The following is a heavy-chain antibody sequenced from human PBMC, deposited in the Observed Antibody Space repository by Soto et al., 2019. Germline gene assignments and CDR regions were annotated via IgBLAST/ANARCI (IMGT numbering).Heavy chain of an antibody. J-gene: IGHJ4*02. CDR3: ARLDCSSTSCLYDFDY. V-gene: IGHV4-59*01. D-gene: IGHD2-2*01. Sequence: QVQLQESGPGLVKPSETLSLTCTVSGGSISSYYWSWIRQPPGKGLEWIGYIYYSGSTNSNPSLNSRVTISVDTSKTQFSLKLSSVTAADTAVYYCARLDCSSTSCLYDFDYWGQGTLVTVSS. CDR1: GGSISSYY. CDR2: IYYSGST.